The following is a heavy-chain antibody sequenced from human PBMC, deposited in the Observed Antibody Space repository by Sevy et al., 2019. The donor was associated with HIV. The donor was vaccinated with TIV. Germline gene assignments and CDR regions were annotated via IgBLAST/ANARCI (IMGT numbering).Heavy chain of an antibody. V-gene: IGHV4-59*01. CDR1: GGSISSYY. D-gene: IGHD5-12*01. Sequence: GSLRLSCTVSGGSISSYYWSWIRQPPGKGLEWIGYIYYSGSTNYNPSLKSRVTISVDTSKNQFSLKLSSVTAADTAGYYCARNSGYDFFGSGRERTYYFDYWGQGTLVTVSS. J-gene: IGHJ4*02. CDR2: IYYSGST. CDR3: ARNSGYDFFGSGRERTYYFDY.